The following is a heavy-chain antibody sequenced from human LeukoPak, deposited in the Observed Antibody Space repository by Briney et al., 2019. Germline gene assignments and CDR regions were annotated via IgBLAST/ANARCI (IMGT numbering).Heavy chain of an antibody. J-gene: IGHJ4*02. CDR3: ARGHLPAPRKPGIFDY. CDR1: GGSISSGGYS. V-gene: IGHV4-30-2*05. Sequence: PSETLSLTCAVSGGSISSGGYSWSWIRQPPGKGLEWIGYIYHSGSTYYNPSLKSRVTISVDTSKNQFSLELSSVTAADTAVYYCARGHLPAPRKPGIFDYWGQGTLVTVSS. D-gene: IGHD7-27*01. CDR2: IYHSGST.